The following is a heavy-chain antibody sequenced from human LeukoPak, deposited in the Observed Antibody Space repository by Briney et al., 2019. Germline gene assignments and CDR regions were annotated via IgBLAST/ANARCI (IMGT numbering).Heavy chain of an antibody. J-gene: IGHJ4*02. CDR3: ARGNSSSWPLDY. CDR2: IYTSGII. CDR1: GDSISSAGYY. Sequence: SETLSLTCTVSGDSISSAGYYWSWIRQPAGKGLEWIGRIYTSGIINYNPSLKSRVTISIDTSKNQFSLKLTSVTAADTAVYFCARGNSSSWPLDYWGRGTLVTVSA. V-gene: IGHV4-61*02. D-gene: IGHD6-13*01.